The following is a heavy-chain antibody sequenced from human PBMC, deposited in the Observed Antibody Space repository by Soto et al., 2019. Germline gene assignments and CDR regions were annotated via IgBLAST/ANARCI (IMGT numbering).Heavy chain of an antibody. J-gene: IGHJ4*02. CDR3: ALRTYYYDSSGYSHFDY. V-gene: IGHV5-51*01. CDR2: IYPGDSDT. D-gene: IGHD3-22*01. CDR1: GYSFTSYW. Sequence: RGESLKISCKGSGYSFTSYWVGWVRQMPGKGLEWMGIIYPGDSDTRYSPSFQGQVTISADKSISTAYLQWSSLKASDTAMYYCALRTYYYDSSGYSHFDYWGQGTLVTVSS.